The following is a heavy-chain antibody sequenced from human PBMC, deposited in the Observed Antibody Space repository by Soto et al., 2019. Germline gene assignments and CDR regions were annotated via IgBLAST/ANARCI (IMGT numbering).Heavy chain of an antibody. Sequence: SETLSLTCAVYGGSFSGYYWSWIRQPPGKGLEWIGEINYSGSTNYNPSLKSRVTISVDTSKNQFSLKLSSVSAADTAVYYCATGRGVRGVIITTYYYYGLDVWGQGTTVTVSS. CDR2: INYSGST. J-gene: IGHJ6*02. CDR1: GGSFSGYY. D-gene: IGHD3-10*01. CDR3: ATGRGVRGVIITTYYYYGLDV. V-gene: IGHV4-34*01.